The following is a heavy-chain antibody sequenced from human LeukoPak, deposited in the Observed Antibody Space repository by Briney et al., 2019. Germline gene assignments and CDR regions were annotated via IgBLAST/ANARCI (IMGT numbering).Heavy chain of an antibody. D-gene: IGHD2-8*01. Sequence: ASVKVSCKASGYTFTDYYMHWVRQAPGQGLEWMGWINPNSGDTNYAQNLHGRVTMTRDTSITTAYMELNSLTSDDTAVYFCARSAEHCNNGVCFTDYYMDVWGKGTTVTVSS. CDR3: ARSAEHCNNGVCFTDYYMDV. V-gene: IGHV1-2*02. CDR2: INPNSGDT. CDR1: GYTFTDYY. J-gene: IGHJ6*03.